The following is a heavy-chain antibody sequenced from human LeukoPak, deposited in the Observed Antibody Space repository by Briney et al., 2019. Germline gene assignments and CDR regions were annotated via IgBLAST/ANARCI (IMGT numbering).Heavy chain of an antibody. Sequence: SETLSLTCTVSGGSISSSSYYWGWIRQPPGKGLEWIGEINHSGSTNYNPSLKSRVTISVDTSTNQFSLKLSSVTAADTAVYYCARGPTMKMDFWGKGTTVTVSS. V-gene: IGHV4-39*07. CDR1: GGSISSSSYY. D-gene: IGHD3-22*01. CDR3: ARGPTMKMDF. CDR2: INHSGST. J-gene: IGHJ6*04.